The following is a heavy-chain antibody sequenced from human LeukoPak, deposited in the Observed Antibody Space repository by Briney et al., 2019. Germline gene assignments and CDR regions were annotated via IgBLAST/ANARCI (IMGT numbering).Heavy chain of an antibody. CDR3: ATGEHSVVAARYTFDY. D-gene: IGHD6-6*01. Sequence: ASVKVSCKVSGYTLTELSMHWVRQAPGKGLEWMGGFDPEDGETIYAQKFQGRVTMTEDTSTDTAYMELSSLRSEGTAVYYCATGEHSVVAARYTFDYWGQGTLVTVS. V-gene: IGHV1-24*01. CDR1: GYTLTELS. CDR2: FDPEDGET. J-gene: IGHJ4*02.